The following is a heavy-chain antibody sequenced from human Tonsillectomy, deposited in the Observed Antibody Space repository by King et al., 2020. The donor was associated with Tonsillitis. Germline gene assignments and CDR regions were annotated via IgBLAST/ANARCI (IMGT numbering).Heavy chain of an antibody. Sequence: VQLVESGGGLVQPGRSLRLSCAASGFTFDDYAMHWVRQAPGKGLEWVSGISWNSGSIGYADSVKGRFTISRDNAKNSLYLQMNSLRAEDTALYYCAKAGLDYGDFGFDYWGQGTLVTVSS. CDR1: GFTFDDYA. CDR3: AKAGLDYGDFGFDY. V-gene: IGHV3-9*01. CDR2: ISWNSGSI. J-gene: IGHJ4*02. D-gene: IGHD4-17*01.